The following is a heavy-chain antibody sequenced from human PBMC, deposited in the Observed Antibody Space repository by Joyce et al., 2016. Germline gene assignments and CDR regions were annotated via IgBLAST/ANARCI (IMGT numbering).Heavy chain of an antibody. Sequence: QVQVVQSGAEVKKPGASVKVSCKTSGYSFISYVLHWVRQAPGQGLEWMGWISNENGNTNYAQKFQGRVTVTTGASTRTVYMEMRTLRSDDTAVYYCARDGVRGATDATFSDYWGQGTRVTVSS. J-gene: IGHJ4*02. V-gene: IGHV1-18*04. CDR3: ARDGVRGATDATFSDY. CDR2: ISNENGNT. CDR1: GYSFISYV. D-gene: IGHD1-26*01.